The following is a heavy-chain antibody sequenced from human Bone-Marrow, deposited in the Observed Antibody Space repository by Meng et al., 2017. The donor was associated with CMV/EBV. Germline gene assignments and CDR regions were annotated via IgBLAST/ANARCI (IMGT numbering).Heavy chain of an antibody. CDR2: IRSKAYGGTT. Sequence: GGSLRLSCTASGFTFGDYAMSWVRQAPGKGLEWVGFIRSKAYGGTTEYAASVKGRFTISRDDSKSIAYLQMNSLNTEDTAVYYCTRSLYYYDRIGSPALDYWGQGTLVTVSS. CDR1: GFTFGDYA. V-gene: IGHV3-49*04. CDR3: TRSLYYYDRIGSPALDY. D-gene: IGHD3-22*01. J-gene: IGHJ4*02.